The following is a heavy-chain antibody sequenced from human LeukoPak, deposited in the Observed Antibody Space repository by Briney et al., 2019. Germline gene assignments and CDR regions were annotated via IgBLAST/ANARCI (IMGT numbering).Heavy chain of an antibody. CDR1: GGSISSGGYS. D-gene: IGHD4-23*01. CDR3: ARQYDGNPYYSDY. Sequence: SETLSLTCTVSGGSISSGGYSWSWIRQPPGKGLEWIGYIYYSGSTYYNPSLKSRVTISVDTSKNQFSLKLSSVTAADTAVYYCARQYDGNPYYSDYWGQGTLVTVSS. CDR2: IYYSGST. V-gene: IGHV4-30-4*07. J-gene: IGHJ4*02.